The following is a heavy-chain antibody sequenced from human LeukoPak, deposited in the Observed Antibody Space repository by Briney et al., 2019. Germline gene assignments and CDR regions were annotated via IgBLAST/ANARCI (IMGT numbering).Heavy chain of an antibody. Sequence: PGGSLRLSCAASGFTFGSYGMHWVRQAPGKGLEWVAFIRYDGSNKYYADSVKGRFTISRDNSKNTLYLQMNSLRAEDTAVYYCATTVTTSYDYWGQGTLVTVSS. CDR3: ATTVTTSYDY. D-gene: IGHD4-17*01. CDR1: GFTFGSYG. J-gene: IGHJ4*02. V-gene: IGHV3-30*02. CDR2: IRYDGSNK.